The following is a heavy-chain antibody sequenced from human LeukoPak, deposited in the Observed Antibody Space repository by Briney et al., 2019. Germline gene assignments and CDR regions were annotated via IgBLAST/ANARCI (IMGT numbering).Heavy chain of an antibody. J-gene: IGHJ5*02. D-gene: IGHD1-7*01. V-gene: IGHV4-59*12. CDR1: GGSINSYY. Sequence: SETLSLTCTVSGGSINSYYWSWIRQPPGKGPERIRSMYYTGSTDYNPSLKSRVTISVDASKNHFSLRLRSVTAADTAVYYCARSRHAAGTRNWRFDPWGQGTLVTVSS. CDR3: ARSRHAAGTRNWRFDP. CDR2: MYYTGST.